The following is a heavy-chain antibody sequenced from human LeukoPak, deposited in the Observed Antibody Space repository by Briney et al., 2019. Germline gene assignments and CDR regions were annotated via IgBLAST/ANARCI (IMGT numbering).Heavy chain of an antibody. CDR1: GFTFSGSA. V-gene: IGHV3-73*01. D-gene: IGHD6-19*01. CDR3: TRHHSSGYY. Sequence: QAGGSLRLSCAASGFTFSGSAMHWVRQASGKGLEWVGRIRSKANSYATAYAASVKGRFTISRDDSKNTAYLQMNSLKTEDTAVYYCTRHHSSGYYWGQGTLVTVSS. J-gene: IGHJ4*02. CDR2: IRSKANSYAT.